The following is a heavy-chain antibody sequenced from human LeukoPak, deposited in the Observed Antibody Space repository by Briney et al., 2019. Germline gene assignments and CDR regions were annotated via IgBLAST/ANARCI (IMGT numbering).Heavy chain of an antibody. Sequence: GGSLRLSCAASGFTFSTYAMHWVRQAPGKGLEWVAVISYDGSNKYYADSVKGRFTISRDNSKNTLYLQMNSLRAEDTAVYYCARGEYYGYVWGSYRYRYFDYWGQGTLVTVSS. D-gene: IGHD3-16*02. CDR2: ISYDGSNK. CDR1: GFTFSTYA. CDR3: ARGEYYGYVWGSYRYRYFDY. J-gene: IGHJ4*02. V-gene: IGHV3-30*04.